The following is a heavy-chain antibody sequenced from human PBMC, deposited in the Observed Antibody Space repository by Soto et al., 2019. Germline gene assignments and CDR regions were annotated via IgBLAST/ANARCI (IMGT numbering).Heavy chain of an antibody. CDR1: GGTFSSYS. CDR2: IIPIFRTA. V-gene: IGHV1-69*13. CDR3: ANLAYCSSTSCRENWFDP. D-gene: IGHD2-2*01. J-gene: IGHJ5*02. Sequence: SVKVSCKASGGTFSSYSISWVRQAPGQGLEWMGGIIPIFRTANYAQKFQGRVTTTAYESTSTFYMELSSLISEDTAVYYCANLAYCSSTSCRENWFDPWGQGTLVTVSS.